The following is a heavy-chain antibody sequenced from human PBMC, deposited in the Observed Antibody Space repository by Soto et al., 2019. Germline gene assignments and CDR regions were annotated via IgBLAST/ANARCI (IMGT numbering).Heavy chain of an antibody. J-gene: IGHJ4*02. CDR3: ARGYFGESSFAGSDY. CDR2: IIPIFGTA. Sequence: QVQLVQSGAEVKKPGSSVKVSCKASGGTFSSYAISWVRQAPGQGLEWMGGIIPIFGTANYAQKFQGRVTDTADKSTCTAYMGLSSLRSEDTAVYYCARGYFGESSFAGSDYWGQGTLVTVSS. CDR1: GGTFSSYA. D-gene: IGHD3-16*02. V-gene: IGHV1-69*14.